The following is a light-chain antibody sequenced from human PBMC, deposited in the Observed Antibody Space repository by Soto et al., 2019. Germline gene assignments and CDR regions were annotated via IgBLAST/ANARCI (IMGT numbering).Light chain of an antibody. Sequence: PSSLAAYVGDRVTITCRASQSIPNSLNWYQQKPGKAPKLLIYAASSLQSGVPSRFSGSGSGTDFTLTICSLQPEDFATYYCQHSYSTPPTFAQGTRLEIK. CDR3: QHSYSTPPT. CDR1: QSIPNS. J-gene: IGKJ5*01. CDR2: AAS. V-gene: IGKV1-39*01.